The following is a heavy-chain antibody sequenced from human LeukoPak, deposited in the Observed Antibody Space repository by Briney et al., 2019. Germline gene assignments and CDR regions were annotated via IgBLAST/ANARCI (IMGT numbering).Heavy chain of an antibody. D-gene: IGHD6-19*01. CDR3: AREAREQWLAEYYFDY. CDR1: GYTFTGYY. J-gene: IGHJ4*02. CDR2: VNTNSGGT. Sequence: ASVKVSCKASGYTFTGYYMHWVRQAPGQGLEWMGCVNTNSGGTNYAQKLQGRVTMTTDTSTKTAYMELRSLRSDDTAVYYCAREAREQWLAEYYFDYWGQGTLVTVSS. V-gene: IGHV1-2*02.